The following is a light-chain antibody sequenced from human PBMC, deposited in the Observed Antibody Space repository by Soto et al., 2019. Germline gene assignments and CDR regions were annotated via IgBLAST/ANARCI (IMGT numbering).Light chain of an antibody. CDR3: QQYAGPPTT. V-gene: IGKV3-20*01. CDR1: QTVSNNY. CDR2: GAS. J-gene: IGKJ5*01. Sequence: EIVLAQSPGPLSLSPGDGATLSWRASQTVSNNYLAWCQQKPGQAPRVIMYGASRRATGIPDRFSGGGSGTDFTLTISRLEPEDFAVYFCQQYAGPPTTFGQGTRLEIK.